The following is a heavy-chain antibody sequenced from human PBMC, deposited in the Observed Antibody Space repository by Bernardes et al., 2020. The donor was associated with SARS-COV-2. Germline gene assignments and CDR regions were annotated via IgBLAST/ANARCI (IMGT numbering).Heavy chain of an antibody. D-gene: IGHD6-19*01. CDR3: ARVGISSGWSAEY. J-gene: IGHJ4*02. CDR1: GFTFSTYA. Sequence: GGSLRLSCAASGFTFSTYAMHWVRQAPGKGLEWVAFTSSDARHKYHADSVKGRFTISRDIFKNILYLQMNSLRAEDTAVYYCARVGISSGWSAEYWGQGTLVTVSA. V-gene: IGHV3-30*01. CDR2: TSSDARHK.